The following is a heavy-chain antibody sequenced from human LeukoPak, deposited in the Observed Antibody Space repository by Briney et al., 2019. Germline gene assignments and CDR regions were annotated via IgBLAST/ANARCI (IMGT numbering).Heavy chain of an antibody. CDR1: GFTFSSYQ. J-gene: IGHJ3*02. D-gene: IGHD1-1*01. Sequence: GGSLRLSCAASGFTFSSYQMTWVRQAPGKGLQWVSYITSTGTTTHYADSVKGRFTISRDNANNSLFLQMNSLTAEDTAVYYCARKMKTGDRVGTFDIWGQGTMVTVSS. CDR2: ITSTGTTT. CDR3: ARKMKTGDRVGTFDI. V-gene: IGHV3-48*03.